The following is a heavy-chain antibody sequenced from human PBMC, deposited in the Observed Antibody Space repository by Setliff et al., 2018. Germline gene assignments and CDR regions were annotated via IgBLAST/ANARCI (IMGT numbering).Heavy chain of an antibody. J-gene: IGHJ5*02. CDR3: AKPTQGQLALGA. Sequence: GGSLRLSCVASGFTFTSYVMTWVRQAPGKGLEWVSAMSGSGGSINYADSVKGRFAISRDNSKNTLYLRMDSLRDDDTAVYYCAKPTQGQLALGAWGQGTLVTVSS. CDR2: MSGSGGSI. V-gene: IGHV3-23*01. D-gene: IGHD1-1*01. CDR1: GFTFTSYV.